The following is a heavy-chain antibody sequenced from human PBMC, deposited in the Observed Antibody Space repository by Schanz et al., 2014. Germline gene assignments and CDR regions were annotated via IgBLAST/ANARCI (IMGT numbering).Heavy chain of an antibody. D-gene: IGHD3-10*01. J-gene: IGHJ6*03. CDR1: GYTFSFTSYN. Sequence: QVQVEQSGPEVKKPGASVTVSCQASGYTFSFTSYNVHWVRQAPGQGLEWMGYINSSGGGTSYAQKFQDRLTMTRDASTSTVYMELSSLRSEDTAVYYCARVSMEFERGKSYYYYMDVWGRGTTVTVSS. CDR2: INSSGGGT. CDR3: ARVSMEFERGKSYYYYMDV. V-gene: IGHV1-46*01.